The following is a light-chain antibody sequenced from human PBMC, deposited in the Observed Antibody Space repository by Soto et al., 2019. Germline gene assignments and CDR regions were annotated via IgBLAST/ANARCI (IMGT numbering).Light chain of an antibody. CDR1: QSVSSSY. J-gene: IGKJ1*01. V-gene: IGKV3-20*01. CDR3: QQYGSSPVA. Sequence: EIGLTQSPGTLSLSPGDRATLSCRASQSVSSSYVAWYQQKPGHAHRLLIYGASSSATGIPDRFSGSGSGTDFTLTISSLEPEVFALYYCQQYGSSPVAFGQGTKVEIK. CDR2: GAS.